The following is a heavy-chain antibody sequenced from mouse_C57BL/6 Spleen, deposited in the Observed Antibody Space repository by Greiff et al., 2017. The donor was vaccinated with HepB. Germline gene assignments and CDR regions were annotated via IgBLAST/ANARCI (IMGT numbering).Heavy chain of an antibody. CDR1: GYTFTSYG. Sequence: VKLQESGAELARPGASVKLSCKASGYTFTSYGISWVKQRTGQGLEWIGEIYPRSGNTYYNEKFKGKATLTADKSSSTAYMELRSLTSEDSAVYFCARRYYDYDGDAMDYWGQGTSVTVSS. D-gene: IGHD2-4*01. J-gene: IGHJ4*01. CDR2: IYPRSGNT. V-gene: IGHV1-81*01. CDR3: ARRYYDYDGDAMDY.